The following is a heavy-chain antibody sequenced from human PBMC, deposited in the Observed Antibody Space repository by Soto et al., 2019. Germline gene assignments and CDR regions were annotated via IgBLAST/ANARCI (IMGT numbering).Heavy chain of an antibody. V-gene: IGHV6-1*01. CDR1: GDSVSSNSSA. CDR3: ARDRSVTTYYYYYYGMDV. D-gene: IGHD4-4*01. CDR2: TYYRSKWYN. J-gene: IGHJ6*02. Sequence: SQTLALPCAISGDSVSSNSSACNFIRQSPSRGLEWLGRTYYRSKWYNDYAVSVKSRITINPDTSKNQFSLQLNSVTPEDTAVYYCARDRSVTTYYYYYYGMDVWGQGTTVTVSS.